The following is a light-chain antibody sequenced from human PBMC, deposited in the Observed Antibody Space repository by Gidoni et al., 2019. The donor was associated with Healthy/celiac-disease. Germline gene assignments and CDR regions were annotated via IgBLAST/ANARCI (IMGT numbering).Light chain of an antibody. CDR2: KAS. V-gene: IGKV1-5*03. CDR3: QQYNSYSRF. J-gene: IGKJ3*01. CDR1: QSISSW. Sequence: DIQMTQSPSTLSASVGDRVTITCRASQSISSWLAWYQQKPGKAPKLLIYKASSLESGVPSRFSGSGSGTEFTLTISSLQPDDFATYYCQQYNSYSRFFGHGTKVDIK.